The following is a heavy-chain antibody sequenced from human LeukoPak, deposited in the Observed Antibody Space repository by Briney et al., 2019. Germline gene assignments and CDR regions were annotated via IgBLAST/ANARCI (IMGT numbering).Heavy chain of an antibody. CDR2: ISAYNGNT. Sequence: ASVKVSCKASGYTFTSYGISWVRQAPGQGLEWMGWISAYNGNTNYAQKLQGRVTMTTDTSTSTAYMELRSLRSDDTAVYYCARTPGGYCSSTSCYSAWFDPWGQGTLVTVSS. D-gene: IGHD2-2*02. V-gene: IGHV1-18*01. CDR3: ARTPGGYCSSTSCYSAWFDP. J-gene: IGHJ5*02. CDR1: GYTFTSYG.